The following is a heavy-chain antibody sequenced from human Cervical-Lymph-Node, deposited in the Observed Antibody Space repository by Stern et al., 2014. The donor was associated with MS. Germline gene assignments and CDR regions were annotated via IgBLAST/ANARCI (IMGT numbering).Heavy chain of an antibody. CDR1: W. CDR2: IYPLNSDP. V-gene: IGHV5-51*01. Sequence: WIGRVGQMPGTGLARMGIIYPLNSDPTYSPSFQGQVTISSDKSIKTAYLQWTRLKDSEPPMYYCARVDWYYDSNGPEPMNAFDIWGQGTMVTVSS. J-gene: IGHJ3*02. D-gene: IGHD3-22*01. CDR3: ARVDWYYDSNGPEPMNAFDI.